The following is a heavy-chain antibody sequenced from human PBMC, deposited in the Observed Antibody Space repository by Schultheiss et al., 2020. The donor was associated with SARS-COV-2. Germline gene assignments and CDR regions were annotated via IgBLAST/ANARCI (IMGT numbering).Heavy chain of an antibody. CDR2: INHSGST. J-gene: IGHJ3*02. D-gene: IGHD2-2*02. CDR3: ARDIVVVPAAIRGAFDI. Sequence: SETLSLTCAVYGGSFSGYYWSWIRQPPGKGLEWIGEINHSGSTNYNPSLKSRVTISVDTSKNQFSLKLSSVTAADTAVYYCARDIVVVPAAIRGAFDIWGQGTMVTVSS. V-gene: IGHV4-34*01. CDR1: GGSFSGYY.